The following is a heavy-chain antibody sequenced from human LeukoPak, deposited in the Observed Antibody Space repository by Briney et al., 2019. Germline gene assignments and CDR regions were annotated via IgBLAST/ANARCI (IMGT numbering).Heavy chain of an antibody. CDR1: GGSISSGDYY. V-gene: IGHV4-30-4*02. J-gene: IGHJ4*02. D-gene: IGHD5-18*01. Sequence: SETLSLTCTVSGGSISSGDYYWSWIRQPPGKGLEWIGYIYYSGSTYYNPSLKSRVTISVDTSKNQFSLKLSSVTAADTAVYYCARWGYSYGPFDYWGQGTLVTVSS. CDR3: ARWGYSYGPFDY. CDR2: IYYSGST.